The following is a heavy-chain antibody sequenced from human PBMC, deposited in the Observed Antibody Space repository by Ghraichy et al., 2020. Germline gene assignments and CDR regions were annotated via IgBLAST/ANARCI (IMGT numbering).Heavy chain of an antibody. D-gene: IGHD6-13*01. J-gene: IGHJ6*02. Sequence: ETLSLTCTVSGGSISSYYWSWIRQPPGKGLEWIGYIYYSGSTNYNPSLKSRVTISVDTSKNQFSLKLSSVTAADTAVYYCASWKEQQLEYGMDVWGQGTTVTVSS. V-gene: IGHV4-59*01. CDR1: GGSISSYY. CDR2: IYYSGST. CDR3: ASWKEQQLEYGMDV.